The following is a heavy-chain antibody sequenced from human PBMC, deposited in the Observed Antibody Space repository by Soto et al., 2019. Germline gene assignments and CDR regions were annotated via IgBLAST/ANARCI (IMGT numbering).Heavy chain of an antibody. CDR1: GFTFSSYA. J-gene: IGHJ4*02. D-gene: IGHD3-22*01. V-gene: IGHV3-23*01. CDR2: ISGSGGST. CDR3: AKDRGYYDTSGYPGAYFDY. Sequence: GGSLRLSCAASGFTFSSYAISWVRQAPGKGLEWVSAISGSGGSTYYADSVKGRFTISRDNSKNTLYLQMNSLRAEDTAVYYCAKDRGYYDTSGYPGAYFDYWGQGALVTVSS.